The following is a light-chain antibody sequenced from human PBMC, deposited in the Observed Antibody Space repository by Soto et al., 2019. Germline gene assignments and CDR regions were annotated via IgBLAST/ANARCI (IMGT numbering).Light chain of an antibody. CDR1: QTISRS. J-gene: IGKJ5*01. Sequence: MHLNPPPSTLCAAVDDEVPTTCRPRQTISRSLAWYQQKPGRAPKLLIYDASTLESWVPSRFSGSGSETEFTLTTSRLQPDDFATYFCHSRAFGQGTRLE. V-gene: IGKV1-5*01. CDR3: HSRA. CDR2: DAS.